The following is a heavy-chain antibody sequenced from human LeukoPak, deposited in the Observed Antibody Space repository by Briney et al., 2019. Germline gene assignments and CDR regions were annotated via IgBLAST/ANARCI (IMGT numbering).Heavy chain of an antibody. CDR1: GDTFTGYF. CDR3: ARDKGPYWYFDL. CDR2: IKYNGDGA. V-gene: IGHV1-2*02. Sequence: GASVKVSCKASGDTFTGYFVHWVRQAPGQGLEWMGCIKYNGDGANSAQKFQGRVTMTWDTSITTAYMELSSLRSDDTAVYYCARDKGPYWYFDLWGRGTLVTVSS. J-gene: IGHJ2*01.